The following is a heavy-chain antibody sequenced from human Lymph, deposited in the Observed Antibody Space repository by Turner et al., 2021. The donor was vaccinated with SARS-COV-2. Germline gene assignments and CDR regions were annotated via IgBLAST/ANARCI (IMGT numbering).Heavy chain of an antibody. CDR2: IIPIFGTP. CDR1: GGTFSSYA. CDR3: ASFGGDYVFDY. J-gene: IGHJ4*02. D-gene: IGHD3-10*01. V-gene: IGHV1-69*01. Sequence: QVQLVHAGAEVKKPGSSVTVSCKASGGTFSSYAISWVRQAPGQGLEWMGGIIPIFGTPNYAQKFQGRVTITADESTSTAYMELSSLRSEDTAVYYCASFGGDYVFDYWGQGTLVTVSS.